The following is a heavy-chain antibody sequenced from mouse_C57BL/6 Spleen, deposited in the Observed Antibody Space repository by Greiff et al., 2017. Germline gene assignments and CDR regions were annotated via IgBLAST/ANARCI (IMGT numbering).Heavy chain of an antibody. CDR3: AREGGLRRDIDV. Sequence: VQLQQSGAELVKPGASVKISCKASGYAFSSSWMNWVKQRPGKGLEWIGQIYPGDGDTNYNGKFKGKATLTADKSSSTAYMQLSSLTSEDSAVYFCAREGGLRRDIDVWGTGTTVTVSS. CDR2: IYPGDGDT. J-gene: IGHJ1*03. D-gene: IGHD2-4*01. CDR1: GYAFSSSW. V-gene: IGHV1-80*01.